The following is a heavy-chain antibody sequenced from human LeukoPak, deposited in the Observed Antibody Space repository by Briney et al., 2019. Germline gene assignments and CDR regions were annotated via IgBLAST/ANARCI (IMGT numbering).Heavy chain of an antibody. J-gene: IGHJ4*02. CDR2: IKSKTDDETT. CDR3: TTARSGYFY. D-gene: IGHD3-22*01. V-gene: IGHV3-15*01. Sequence: GGSLRLSCAASGFTFSNAWMSWVRQAPGKGLEWVGSIKSKTDDETTDYTAPVKGRFTISRDDSKNTLYQQMYIPKTEDTAVYYCTTARSGYFYWGQGTLVTVSS. CDR1: GFTFSNAW.